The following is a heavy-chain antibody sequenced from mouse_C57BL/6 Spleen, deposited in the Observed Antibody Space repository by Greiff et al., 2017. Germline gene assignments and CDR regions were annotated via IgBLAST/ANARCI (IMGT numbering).Heavy chain of an antibody. Sequence: EVMLVESGGGLVKPGGSLKLSCAASGFTFSSYAMSWVRQTPEKRLEWVATISACGSYTYYPDNVKGRFTISRDNAKNNLYLQLSHLKSEDTAMYYCAREGTAQATLDYWGQGTTLTVSS. D-gene: IGHD3-2*02. J-gene: IGHJ2*01. V-gene: IGHV5-4*01. CDR2: ISACGSYT. CDR3: AREGTAQATLDY. CDR1: GFTFSSYA.